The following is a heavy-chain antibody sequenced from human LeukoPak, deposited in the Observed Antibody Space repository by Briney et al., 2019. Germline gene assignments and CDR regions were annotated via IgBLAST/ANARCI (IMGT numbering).Heavy chain of an antibody. CDR1: GYTFTSYG. J-gene: IGHJ5*02. Sequence: GASVKVSCKASGYTFTSYGISWVRQAPGQGLEWMGWISAYNGNTNYAQKLQGRVTMTTDTSTSTAYMELRSLRSDDTAVYYCARVVSAVPAANAQAPNWFDPWGQGTLVTVSS. V-gene: IGHV1-18*01. CDR3: ARVVSAVPAANAQAPNWFDP. D-gene: IGHD2-2*01. CDR2: ISAYNGNT.